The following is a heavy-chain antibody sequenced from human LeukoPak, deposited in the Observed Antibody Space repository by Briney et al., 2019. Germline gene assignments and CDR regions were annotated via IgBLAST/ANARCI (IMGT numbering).Heavy chain of an antibody. CDR3: ARAPGVGQFDY. V-gene: IGHV3-48*03. J-gene: IGHJ4*02. CDR1: GFTFSSHE. CDR2: ISASGSAI. Sequence: GGSLRLSCAAAGFTFSSHEINWVRQAPGKGLEWVSYISASGSAIYYADSVKGRFTISRDNAKNSLYLQKNSLRADDTAVYYCARAPGVGQFDYWGQGTLVTVSS. D-gene: IGHD1-26*01.